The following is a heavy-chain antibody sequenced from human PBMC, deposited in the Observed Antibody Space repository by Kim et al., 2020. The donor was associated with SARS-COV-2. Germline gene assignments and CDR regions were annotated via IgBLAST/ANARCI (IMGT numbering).Heavy chain of an antibody. J-gene: IGHJ5*02. V-gene: IGHV4-59*01. CDR3: ARDRALGDFWSGDNWFDP. Sequence: SRVTISVDTSKNQFSLKLSSVTAADTAVYYCARDRALGDFWSGDNWFDPWGQGTLVTISS. D-gene: IGHD3-3*01.